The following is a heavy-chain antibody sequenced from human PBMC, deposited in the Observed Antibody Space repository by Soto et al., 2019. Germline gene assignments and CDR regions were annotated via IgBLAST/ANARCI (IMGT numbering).Heavy chain of an antibody. CDR1: GFTFDDYG. Sequence: GGSLRLSCAASGFTFDDYGMSWVRQAPGKGLEWVSGINWNGGSTGYADSVKGRFTISRDNAKNSLYLQMNSLRAEDTALYYCARDDCSGGSCYYWFDPWGQGTLVTVSS. CDR2: INWNGGST. D-gene: IGHD2-15*01. CDR3: ARDDCSGGSCYYWFDP. J-gene: IGHJ5*02. V-gene: IGHV3-20*04.